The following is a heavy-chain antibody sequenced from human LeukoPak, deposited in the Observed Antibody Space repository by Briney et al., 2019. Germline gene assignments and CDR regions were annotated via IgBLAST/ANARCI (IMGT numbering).Heavy chain of an antibody. CDR1: GFKLSSYM. D-gene: IGHD1-26*01. Sequence: PGGSLRLSCAASGFKLSSYMLNWVRQAPGKGLEWVSSISSTGSYIYYADSVKGRFPVSRDNPGNVMYLQMDSLRAEDTAIYYCARATWGRGGSYGQHYFDFWGQGTLVTVSS. CDR2: ISSTGSYI. V-gene: IGHV3-21*04. CDR3: ARATWGRGGSYGQHYFDF. J-gene: IGHJ4*02.